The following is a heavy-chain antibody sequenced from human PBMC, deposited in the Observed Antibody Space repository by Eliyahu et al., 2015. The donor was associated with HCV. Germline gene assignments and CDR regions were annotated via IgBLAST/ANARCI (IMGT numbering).Heavy chain of an antibody. D-gene: IGHD2-2*01. CDR3: NTDCSTTSCYLEAPGTWFDP. Sequence: EVQLVESGGGLVKPGGSLRLSCAASGFPXSYAWMXWVXQAPGKXVEWVGRIKSKSDGGTTDYGAPVKGRFTISRDDSKNTLYLQMNSLKTEDTAVYYCNTDCSTTSCYLEAPGTWFDPWGQGTLVTVSS. CDR1: GFPXSYAW. J-gene: IGHJ5*02. CDR2: IKSKSDGGTT. V-gene: IGHV3-15*01.